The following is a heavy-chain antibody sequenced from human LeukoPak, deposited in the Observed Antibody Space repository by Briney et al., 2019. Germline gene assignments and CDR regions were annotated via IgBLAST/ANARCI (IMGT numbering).Heavy chain of an antibody. J-gene: IGHJ5*02. CDR1: GGTFSSYA. D-gene: IGHD5-18*01. CDR3: ARGWKGYSYENWFAP. V-gene: IGHV1-69*05. CDR2: IIPIVGTA. Sequence: ASVKVSCKASGGTFSSYAISWVRQAPGQGLEWMGVIIPIVGTANYAEKFQGRVTITTDESTSTAYMELSSLRSEDTAVYDCARGWKGYSYENWFAPWRQGTLVTVSS.